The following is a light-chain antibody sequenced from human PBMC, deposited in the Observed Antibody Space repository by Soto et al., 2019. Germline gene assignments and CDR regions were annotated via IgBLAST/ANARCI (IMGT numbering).Light chain of an antibody. CDR1: SSDVGSYNY. CDR2: EVS. V-gene: IGLV2-14*01. Sequence: QSALTQPASVSGSPGQSITISCTGTSSDVGSYNYVSWYQQHPGKAPKLMIYEVSDRPSGISSRFSGSKSGNTASLTISGLQTEDEADYYCSSYATTTLFGGGTKLTVL. J-gene: IGLJ2*01. CDR3: SSYATTTL.